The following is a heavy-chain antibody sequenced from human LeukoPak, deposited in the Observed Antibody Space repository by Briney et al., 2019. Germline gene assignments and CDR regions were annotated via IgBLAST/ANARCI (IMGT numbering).Heavy chain of an antibody. V-gene: IGHV3-64D*09. CDR1: GSTFSSYA. CDR3: VKAGSSSWYGFDY. D-gene: IGHD6-13*01. CDR2: ISSNGGST. Sequence: GGSLRLSCSASGSTFSSYAMHWVRQAPGKGLEYVSAISSNGGSTYYADSVKGRFTISRDNSKNTLYLQMSSLRAEDTAVYYCVKAGSSSWYGFDYWGQGTLVTVSS. J-gene: IGHJ4*02.